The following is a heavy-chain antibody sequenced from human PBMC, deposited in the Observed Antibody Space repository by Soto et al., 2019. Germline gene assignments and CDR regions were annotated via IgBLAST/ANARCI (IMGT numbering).Heavy chain of an antibody. V-gene: IGHV3-49*04. D-gene: IGHD3-3*01. J-gene: IGHJ6*02. CDR2: IRGSTYCGTT. CDR1: GFTSDDYDYA. CDR3: SRDGDFYGLDV. Sequence: GGSLRLSCTFSGFTSDDYDYALTWVRQAPGKGLQWLGLIRGSTYCGTTEYAASVKGRFTISRDDSKGITYLQMNSLKTEDTAVYYCSRDGDFYGLDVWGQGTTVTVSS.